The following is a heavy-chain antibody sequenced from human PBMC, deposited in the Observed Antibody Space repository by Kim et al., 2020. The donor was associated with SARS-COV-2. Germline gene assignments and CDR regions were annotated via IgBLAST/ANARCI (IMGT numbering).Heavy chain of an antibody. V-gene: IGHV3-21*06. CDR2: ISGSSTYI. J-gene: IGHJ6*03. CDR1: GFTFSSYT. CDR3: ARGGYELWSGPRGPYWHSYMGV. Sequence: GGSLRLSCAASGFTFSSYTINWVRQAPGKGLEWVSCISGSSTYIYAADSLKGRFTISRDNAKNSLYLQMNSLRAEDTAGYFCARGGYELWSGPRGPYWHSYMGVGSKGTAVTVSS. D-gene: IGHD3-3*01.